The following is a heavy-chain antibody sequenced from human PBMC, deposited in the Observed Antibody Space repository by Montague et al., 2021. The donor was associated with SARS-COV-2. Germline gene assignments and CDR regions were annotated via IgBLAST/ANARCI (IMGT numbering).Heavy chain of an antibody. V-gene: IGHV4-34*01. D-gene: IGHD3-22*01. CDR3: ARGRQHFNMIVVVMTGGEYYFDY. J-gene: IGHJ4*02. Sequence: SETLSLTCAVYGGSFSDYFWTWIRQPPGKGLEWIGEINHRGTTNYNPYLKSRVPISVDTSKNQFSLYLGFVTAADTAVYYCARGRQHFNMIVVVMTGGEYYFDYWGQGTLVTVSS. CDR2: INHRGTT. CDR1: GGSFSDYF.